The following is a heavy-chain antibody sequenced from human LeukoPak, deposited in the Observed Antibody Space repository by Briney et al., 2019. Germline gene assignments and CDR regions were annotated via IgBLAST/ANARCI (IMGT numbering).Heavy chain of an antibody. CDR2: ISGSGGST. V-gene: IGHV3-23*01. CDR3: AKGSGATRPYYFDY. J-gene: IGHJ4*02. D-gene: IGHD2-21*01. CDR1: GFTFDNSA. Sequence: GASLRLSCAASGFTFDNSAMSGVRQAPGGGLEWVSAISGSGGSTYSADSVKGRFSISRDNSQNTLFLQMGSLRAGDTAVYYCAKGSGATRPYYFDYWGQGTLVTVSS.